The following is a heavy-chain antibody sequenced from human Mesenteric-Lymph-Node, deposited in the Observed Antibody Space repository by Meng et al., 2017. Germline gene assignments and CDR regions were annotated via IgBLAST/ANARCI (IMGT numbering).Heavy chain of an antibody. V-gene: IGHV4-31*03. CDR3: ARVAGDYWGSAGGEDY. CDR2: IYYSGST. D-gene: IGHD4-17*01. Sequence: SETLSLTCTVSGGPISSGGYYWSWIRQHPGKGLEWIGYIYYSGSTYYNPSLKSRVTISVDTSKNQFSLKLSSVTAADTAVYYCARVAGDYWGSAGGEDYWGQGTLVTVSS. CDR1: GGPISSGGYY. J-gene: IGHJ4*02.